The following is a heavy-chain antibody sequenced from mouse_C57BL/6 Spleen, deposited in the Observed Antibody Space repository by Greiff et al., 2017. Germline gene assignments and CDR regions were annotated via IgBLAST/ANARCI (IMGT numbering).Heavy chain of an antibody. CDR2: ISSGGSYT. Sequence: DVMLVESGGDLVKPGGSLKLSCAASGFTFSSYGMSWVRQTPDKRLEWVATISSGGSYTYYPDSVKGRFTISRDNAKNTRYLQMSSLKSEDTARYYCARLVVATLTWYFDVWGTGTTVTVSS. J-gene: IGHJ1*03. V-gene: IGHV5-6*02. D-gene: IGHD1-1*01. CDR3: ARLVVATLTWYFDV. CDR1: GFTFSSYG.